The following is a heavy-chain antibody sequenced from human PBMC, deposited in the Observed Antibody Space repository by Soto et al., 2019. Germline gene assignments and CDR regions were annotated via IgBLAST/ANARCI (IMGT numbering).Heavy chain of an antibody. CDR2: IYYSGST. V-gene: IGHV4-39*01. CDR3: ARHFAWPREFDP. CDR1: GGSISSSSYY. Sequence: ASETLSLTCTVSGGSISSSSYYWGWIRQPPGKGLEWIGSIYYSGSTYYNPSLKSRVTISVDTSKNQFSLKLSSVTAAETAVYYCARHFAWPREFDPWGQGTLVTVSS. D-gene: IGHD3-3*01. J-gene: IGHJ5*02.